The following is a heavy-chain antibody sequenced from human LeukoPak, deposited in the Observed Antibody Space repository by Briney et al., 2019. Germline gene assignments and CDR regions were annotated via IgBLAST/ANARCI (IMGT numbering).Heavy chain of an antibody. V-gene: IGHV3-23*01. Sequence: PGGSLRLSCAASGFTLSSYAMSWVRQAPGKGLEWVSAISGSGGSTYYADSVKGRFTISRDNSKNTLYLQMNSLRAEDTAVYYCAKVVKDSGSYHLDYWGQGTLVTVSS. J-gene: IGHJ4*02. CDR1: GFTLSSYA. D-gene: IGHD1-26*01. CDR2: ISGSGGST. CDR3: AKVVKDSGSYHLDY.